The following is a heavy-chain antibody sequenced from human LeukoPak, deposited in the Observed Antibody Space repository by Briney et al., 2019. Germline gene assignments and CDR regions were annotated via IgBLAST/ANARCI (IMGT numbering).Heavy chain of an antibody. CDR3: AKYLPGRLLWFGELFI. V-gene: IGHV3-23*01. CDR2: ISGSGGST. Sequence: GGSLRLSCAASGFTFSTFAMIWVRQPPGKGLEWVSAISGSGGSTYYADSVKGRFTISRDNSKNTLYLQMNSLRAEDTAVYYCAKYLPGRLLWFGELFIWGQGTLVTVSS. D-gene: IGHD3-10*01. J-gene: IGHJ4*02. CDR1: GFTFSTFA.